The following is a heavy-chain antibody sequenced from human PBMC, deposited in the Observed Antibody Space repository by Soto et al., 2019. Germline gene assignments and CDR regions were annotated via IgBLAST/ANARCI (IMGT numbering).Heavy chain of an antibody. Sequence: YYWSWIRQPPGKGLEWIGEINHSGSTNYNPSLKSRVTISVDTSKNQFSLKLSSVTAADTAVYYCARGPPYDILTGSPSFDYWGQGTLVTVSS. J-gene: IGHJ4*02. CDR2: INHSGST. CDR1: YY. D-gene: IGHD3-9*01. CDR3: ARGPPYDILTGSPSFDY. V-gene: IGHV4-34*01.